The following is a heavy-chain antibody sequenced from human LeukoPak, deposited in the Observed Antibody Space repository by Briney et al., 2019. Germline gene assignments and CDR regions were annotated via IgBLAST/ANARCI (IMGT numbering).Heavy chain of an antibody. V-gene: IGHV1-18*01. Sequence: ASVKVSCKASGYTFTSYGISWVRQAPGQGLEWMGWISAYNGNTNYAQKLQGRVTMTTDTSTSTAYMELRGLRSDDTAVYYCAVYGSGKYSRWFDPWGQGTLVTVSS. D-gene: IGHD3-10*01. CDR1: GYTFTSYG. CDR2: ISAYNGNT. J-gene: IGHJ5*02. CDR3: AVYGSGKYSRWFDP.